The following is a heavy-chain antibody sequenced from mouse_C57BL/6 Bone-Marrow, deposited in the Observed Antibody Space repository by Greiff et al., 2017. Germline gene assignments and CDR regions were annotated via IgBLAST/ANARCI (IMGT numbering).Heavy chain of an antibody. Sequence: EVKLMESGGGLVQPGGSMKLSCVASGFTFSNYWMNWVRQSPEKGLEWVAQIRMKSDNYATHYAESVKGRFTISRDDSKSSVYRQMNNLRAEDTGIYYCTGHSNCSMDYWGQGTSVTVSS. CDR2: IRMKSDNYAT. J-gene: IGHJ4*01. CDR3: TGHSNCSMDY. V-gene: IGHV6-3*01. CDR1: GFTFSNYW. D-gene: IGHD2-5*01.